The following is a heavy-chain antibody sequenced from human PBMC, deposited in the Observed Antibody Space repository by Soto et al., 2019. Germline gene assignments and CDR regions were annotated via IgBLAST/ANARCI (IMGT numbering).Heavy chain of an antibody. J-gene: IGHJ6*02. Sequence: SETLSLTCTVSGGSVSSGSYYWSWIRQPPGKGLEWIGYIYYSGSTNYNPSLKSRVTISVDTSKNQFSLKLSSVTAADTAVYYCAKDLSDIVVVPAPSHGMDVWGQGTTVTVSS. CDR2: IYYSGST. V-gene: IGHV4-61*01. D-gene: IGHD2-2*01. CDR3: AKDLSDIVVVPAPSHGMDV. CDR1: GGSVSSGSYY.